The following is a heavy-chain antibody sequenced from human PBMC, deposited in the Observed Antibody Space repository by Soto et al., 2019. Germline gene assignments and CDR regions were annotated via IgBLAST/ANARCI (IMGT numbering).Heavy chain of an antibody. J-gene: IGHJ4*02. V-gene: IGHV3-23*01. Sequence: PGGSLRLSCAASGFTFSSYAMCWVRQAPGKGLEWVSAISGSGGSTYYADSVKGRFTISRDNSKNTLYLQMNSLRAEDTAVYFIAKDLAAAAHYWGQGTLVTLFS. CDR2: ISGSGGST. CDR1: GFTFSSYA. CDR3: AKDLAAAAHY. D-gene: IGHD6-13*01.